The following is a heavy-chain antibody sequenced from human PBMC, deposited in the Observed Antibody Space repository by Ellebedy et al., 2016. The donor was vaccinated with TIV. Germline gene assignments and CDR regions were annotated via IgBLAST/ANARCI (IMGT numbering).Heavy chain of an antibody. CDR3: ARRGTDFAFDS. Sequence: GESLKISCAASGFTFSTYPMNWVRQAPGKGLEWVSIISANGGTTYYADSVKGRFTISRDNSKNTLFLQMSSLGAEDTAVYFCARRGTDFAFDSWGQGTLVTVSS. V-gene: IGHV3-23*01. J-gene: IGHJ4*02. CDR2: ISANGGTT. CDR1: GFTFSTYP. D-gene: IGHD3/OR15-3a*01.